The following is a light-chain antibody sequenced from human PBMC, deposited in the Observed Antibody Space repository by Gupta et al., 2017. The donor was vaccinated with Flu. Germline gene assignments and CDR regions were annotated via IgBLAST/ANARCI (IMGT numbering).Light chain of an antibody. CDR1: SSDVGSYNL. J-gene: IGLJ2*01. V-gene: IGLV2-23*03. Sequence: QSALTQPASVSGSPGQSITISCTGTSSDVGSYNLVSWYPQHPGKAPKLMIYEGSKRHSGVSNRFSGSKSGNTASLTISGLQAEDEADYSCCSYAGSSTFVVVFGGGTKLTVL. CDR2: EGS. CDR3: CSYAGSSTFVVV.